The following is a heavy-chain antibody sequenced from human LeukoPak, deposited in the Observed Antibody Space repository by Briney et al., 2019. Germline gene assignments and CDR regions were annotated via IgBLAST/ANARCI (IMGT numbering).Heavy chain of an antibody. CDR1: GFTFSNYW. J-gene: IGHJ1*01. CDR3: ARAPSEIGGYYPEYFRH. Sequence: GGSLRLSCAAAGFTFSNYWMPWVRQAPGKGLVWVSRIKSDGRTNYADSVKGRFTISRDNAKNTVSLQMNSLRAEDTGVYYCARAPSEIGGYYPEYFRHWGQGTLVTVSS. V-gene: IGHV3-74*01. D-gene: IGHD3-22*01. CDR2: IKSDGRT.